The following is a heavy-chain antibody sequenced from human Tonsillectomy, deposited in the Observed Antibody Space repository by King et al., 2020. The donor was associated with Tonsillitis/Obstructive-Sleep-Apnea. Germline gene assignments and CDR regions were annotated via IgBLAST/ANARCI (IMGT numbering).Heavy chain of an antibody. CDR3: ARLWSCYMSVPFAY. Sequence: VQLVESGGGLVQPGGSLRLSCAASGLTVSSDYMTWVRQAPGKGLEWVSVIYSGGNTYYADSVKGRFTISRHNSKNTLYLQMNSLRIEDTAVYYCARLWSCYMSVPFAYWGQGTLVTVSS. V-gene: IGHV3-53*04. CDR2: IYSGGNT. J-gene: IGHJ4*02. D-gene: IGHD3-3*01. CDR1: GLTVSSDY.